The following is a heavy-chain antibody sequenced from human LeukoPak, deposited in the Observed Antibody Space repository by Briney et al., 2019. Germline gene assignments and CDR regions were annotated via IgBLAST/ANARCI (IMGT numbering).Heavy chain of an antibody. CDR2: INAGNGNT. D-gene: IGHD3-9*01. CDR1: GYTFTSYA. CDR3: ARADDISTGYPAVYGMDV. J-gene: IGHJ6*02. V-gene: IGHV1-3*01. Sequence: ASVKVSCKASGYTFTSYAMHWVRQAPGQRLEWMGWINAGNGNTKYSQKFQGRVTITRDTSASTAYMELSSLRSEDTAVYYCARADDISTGYPAVYGMDVWGQGTTVTVSS.